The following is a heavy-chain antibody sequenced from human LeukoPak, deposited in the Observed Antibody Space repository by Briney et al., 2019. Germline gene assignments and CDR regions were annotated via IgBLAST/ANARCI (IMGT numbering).Heavy chain of an antibody. CDR1: GFTFSSYG. CDR3: AKALRLGELSFSY. V-gene: IGHV3-30*02. CDR2: IRYDGSNK. J-gene: IGHJ4*02. Sequence: PGVSLRLSCAASGFTFSSYGMHWVRQAPGKGLEWVAFIRYDGSNKYYADSVKGRFTISRDNSKNTLYLQMNSLRAEDTAVYCCAKALRLGELSFSYWGQGTLVTVSS. D-gene: IGHD3-16*02.